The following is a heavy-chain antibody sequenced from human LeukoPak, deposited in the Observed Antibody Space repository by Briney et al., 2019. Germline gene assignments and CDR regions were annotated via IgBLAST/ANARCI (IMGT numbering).Heavy chain of an antibody. Sequence: PGGSLRLSCAASGFTVSSNYMSWVRQAPGKGLEWVSVIYSGGSTYYADSVKGRFTISRDNSKNTLYLQMNSLRAEDTAVYYCARGGPTSVITLSPFDSWGQGTLVSVSS. D-gene: IGHD4-23*01. J-gene: IGHJ4*02. V-gene: IGHV3-53*01. CDR2: IYSGGST. CDR3: ARGGPTSVITLSPFDS. CDR1: GFTVSSNY.